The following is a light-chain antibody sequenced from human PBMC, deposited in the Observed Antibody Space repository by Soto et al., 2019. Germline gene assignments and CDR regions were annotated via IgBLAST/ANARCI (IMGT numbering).Light chain of an antibody. CDR2: LEGSGSY. J-gene: IGLJ2*01. CDR3: ETWDTNVVV. V-gene: IGLV4-60*02. CDR1: SGHSTYI. Sequence: QSVLTQSSSASASLGSSVKLTCTLSSGHSTYIIALHQQQPGKAPRYLMKLEGSGSYNKGSGIPDRFSGSSSGADRYLTISNLQFEDEADYYCETWDTNVVVFGGGTKLTVL.